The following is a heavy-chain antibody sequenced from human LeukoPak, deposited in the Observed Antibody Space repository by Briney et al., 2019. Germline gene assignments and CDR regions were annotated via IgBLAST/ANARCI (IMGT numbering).Heavy chain of an antibody. Sequence: GGSLRLSCAASGFTFSSYWMSWVRQAPGKGLEWVANIKQDGSEKYYVDSVKGRFTISRDNAKNSLYLQMNSLRAEDTAVYYCARAYAGWFGENIDYWGQGTLVTVSS. CDR3: ARAYAGWFGENIDY. J-gene: IGHJ4*02. CDR1: GFTFSSYW. CDR2: IKQDGSEK. V-gene: IGHV3-7*03. D-gene: IGHD3-10*01.